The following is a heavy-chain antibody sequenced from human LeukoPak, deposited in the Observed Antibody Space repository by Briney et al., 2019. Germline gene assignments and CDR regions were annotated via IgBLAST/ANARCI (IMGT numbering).Heavy chain of an antibody. CDR3: ATAVPPGN. J-gene: IGHJ4*02. V-gene: IGHV3-48*02. D-gene: IGHD1-14*01. CDR2: ISSSSSTI. Sequence: PGGALRLSCVASGFTVSSYSMNWVRQAPGKGLAWVSYISSSSSTIYYADSVKGRFTNSRDNAKKSLYLQMNSLRDEDTAVYYWATAVPPGNWGQGTLVTVSS. CDR1: GFTVSSYS.